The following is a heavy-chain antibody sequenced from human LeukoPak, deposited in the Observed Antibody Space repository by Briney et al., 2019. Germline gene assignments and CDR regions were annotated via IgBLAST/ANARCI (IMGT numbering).Heavy chain of an antibody. CDR3: ARWSYDILTGYSIDY. D-gene: IGHD3-9*01. J-gene: IGHJ4*02. CDR2: ISSSSSYI. V-gene: IGHV3-21*01. Sequence: GGSLRLSCAASGFTFSSYSMNWVRQAPGKGPEWVSSISSSSSYIYYADSVKGRFTISRDNAKNSLYLQMNSLRAEDTAVYYCARWSYDILTGYSIDYWGQGTLVTVSS. CDR1: GFTFSSYS.